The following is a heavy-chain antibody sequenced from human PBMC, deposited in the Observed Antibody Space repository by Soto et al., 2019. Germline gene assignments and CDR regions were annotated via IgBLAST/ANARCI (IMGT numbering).Heavy chain of an antibody. V-gene: IGHV1-69*06. CDR3: ARGPPQYYYDSSGYYYGDY. D-gene: IGHD3-22*01. Sequence: QVQLVQPGAEVKKPGSSVKVSCKASGGTFSSYAISWVRQAPGQGLEWMGGSIPIFGTANYAQKFQGRVTITADKSTSTAYMELSSLRSEDTAVYYCARGPPQYYYDSSGYYYGDYWGQGTLVTVSS. CDR2: SIPIFGTA. CDR1: GGTFSSYA. J-gene: IGHJ4*02.